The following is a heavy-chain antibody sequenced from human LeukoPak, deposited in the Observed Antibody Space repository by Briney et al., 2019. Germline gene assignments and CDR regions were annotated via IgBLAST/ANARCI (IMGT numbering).Heavy chain of an antibody. D-gene: IGHD6-13*01. Sequence: GGTLRLSCAASGFTFSSYGMSWVRQAPGKGLEWVSAISGSGGSTYYADSVKGRFTISRDNSKNTLYLQMNSLRAEDTAVYYCAKPLGPYSSSWTDYWGQGTLVTVSS. CDR1: GFTFSSYG. V-gene: IGHV3-23*01. J-gene: IGHJ4*02. CDR2: ISGSGGST. CDR3: AKPLGPYSSSWTDY.